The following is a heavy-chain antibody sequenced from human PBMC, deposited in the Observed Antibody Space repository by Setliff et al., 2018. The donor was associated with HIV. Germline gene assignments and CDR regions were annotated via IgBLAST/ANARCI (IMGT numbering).Heavy chain of an antibody. V-gene: IGHV4-34*01. D-gene: IGHD6-19*01. CDR1: GGSFSGYY. J-gene: IGHJ4*02. Sequence: SETLSLTCAVYGGSFSGYYWSWIRQPPGKGLEWIGEINHSGSTNYNPSLKSRVTISVDTSKNQFSLTGLTSDDTAVYYCARVAVSGTPWGQGTLVTVSS. CDR3: ARVAVSGTP. CDR2: INHSGST.